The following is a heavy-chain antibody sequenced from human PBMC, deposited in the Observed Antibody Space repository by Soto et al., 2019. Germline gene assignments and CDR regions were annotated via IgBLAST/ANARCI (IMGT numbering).Heavy chain of an antibody. CDR1: GGSISSSSYY. CDR2: IYYSGST. V-gene: IGHV4-39*01. D-gene: IGHD2-21*02. CDR3: ARLIREYCGGDCYTPPDY. J-gene: IGHJ4*02. Sequence: QLQLQESGPGLVKPSETLSLTCTVSGGSISSSSYYWGWIRQPPGKGLEWIGSIYYSGSTYYNPSLKSRVTISGDTSKNQFSLKLSSVTAADTAVYYCARLIREYCGGDCYTPPDYWGQGTLVTVSS.